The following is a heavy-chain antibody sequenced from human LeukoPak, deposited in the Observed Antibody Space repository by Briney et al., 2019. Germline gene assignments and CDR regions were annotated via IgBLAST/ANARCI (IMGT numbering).Heavy chain of an antibody. V-gene: IGHV3-23*01. Sequence: GGSLRLSCAASGFTFSSYAMSWVRQAPGKGLEWVSAISGSGGSTYYADSVRGRFTISRDNSKNTLYLQMNSLRAEDTAVYYCAKDLVSLYYYDSSGYDLWGQGTLVTVSS. J-gene: IGHJ5*02. CDR3: AKDLVSLYYYDSSGYDL. CDR1: GFTFSSYA. D-gene: IGHD3-22*01. CDR2: ISGSGGST.